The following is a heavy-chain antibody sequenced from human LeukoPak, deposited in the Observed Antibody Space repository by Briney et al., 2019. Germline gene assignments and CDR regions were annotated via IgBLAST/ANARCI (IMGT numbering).Heavy chain of an antibody. CDR2: IKSKTDGGTT. CDR1: GFIFSNAW. Sequence: RGSLRLSCVASGFIFSNAWMSWVRQAPGKGLEWVGRIKSKTDGGTTDYAAPVKGRFTISRDDSKNTLYLQMNSLQTEDTAVYYCTTDRRDHLLWSGDYGVDYWGQGTLVTVSS. V-gene: IGHV3-15*01. D-gene: IGHD2-2*01. CDR3: TTDRRDHLLWSGDYGVDY. J-gene: IGHJ4*02.